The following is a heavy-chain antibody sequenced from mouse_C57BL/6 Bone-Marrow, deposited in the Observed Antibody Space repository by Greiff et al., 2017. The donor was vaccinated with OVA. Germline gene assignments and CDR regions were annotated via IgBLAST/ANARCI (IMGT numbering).Heavy chain of an antibody. CDR1: GYTFTSYG. D-gene: IGHD1-1*01. Sequence: VQLQQSGAELARPGASVKLSCKASGYTFTSYGISWVKQRTGQGLEWIGEIYPRSGNTYYNEKFKGKATLTADKSSSTAYMELRCLTSEDSAVYFCARFAPLYYYGSSSWFAYWGQGTLVTVSA. CDR2: IYPRSGNT. CDR3: ARFAPLYYYGSSSWFAY. V-gene: IGHV1-81*01. J-gene: IGHJ3*01.